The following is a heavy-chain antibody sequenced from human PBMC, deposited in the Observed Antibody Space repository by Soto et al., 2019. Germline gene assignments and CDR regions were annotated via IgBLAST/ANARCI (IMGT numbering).Heavy chain of an antibody. CDR3: ARLHYYDSSGYGRDNWFDP. D-gene: IGHD3-22*01. CDR2: IYTSGST. Sequence: SETLSLTCTFSCGSISSYYWSWIRQPAGKGLEWIGRIYTSGSTNYNPSLKSRVTMSVDTSKNQFSLKLSSVTAADTAVYYCARLHYYDSSGYGRDNWFDPWGQGTLVTVSS. V-gene: IGHV4-4*07. CDR1: CGSISSYY. J-gene: IGHJ5*02.